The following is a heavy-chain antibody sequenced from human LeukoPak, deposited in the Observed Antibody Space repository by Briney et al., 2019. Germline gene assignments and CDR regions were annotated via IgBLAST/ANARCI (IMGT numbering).Heavy chain of an antibody. CDR3: ARDTPVSAGYFDY. D-gene: IGHD2-21*02. CDR1: GFTFSSYS. CDR2: INQDGTEK. Sequence: GSLRLSCAASGFTFSSYSMTWVRQAPGKGLEWVATINQDGTEKYYVDSVNGRFTISRDNAKKSLYLQMNSLRAEDTAVYYRARDTPVSAGYFDYWGRGILVTVSS. V-gene: IGHV3-7*01. J-gene: IGHJ4*02.